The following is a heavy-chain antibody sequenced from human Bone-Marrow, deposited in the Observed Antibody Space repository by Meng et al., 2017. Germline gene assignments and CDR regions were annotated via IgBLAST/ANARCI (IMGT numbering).Heavy chain of an antibody. J-gene: IGHJ5*02. V-gene: IGHV3-7*01. CDR1: GFTFSSYW. Sequence: GGSLRLSCAASGFTFSSYWMSWVRQAPGKGLEWVANIKQDGSEKYYVDSVKGRFTISRDNAKNSLYLQMNSLRAEDTAVYYCARDSYDILTGYYSWFDPWGQGNLVTVSS. D-gene: IGHD3-9*01. CDR2: IKQDGSEK. CDR3: ARDSYDILTGYYSWFDP.